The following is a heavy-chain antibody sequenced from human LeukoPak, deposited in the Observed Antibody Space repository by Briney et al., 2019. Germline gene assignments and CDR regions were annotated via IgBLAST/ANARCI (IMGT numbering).Heavy chain of an antibody. J-gene: IGHJ3*02. CDR1: GYSFTSYW. CDR2: IYPGDSDT. D-gene: IGHD2-21*02. Sequence: GESLKISCKGSGYSFTSYWIGWVRQMPGKGLEWMGIIYPGDSDTRYSPSFQGQVTISADKSISTAYLQWSSLKASDTAMYYCARRGYCGGDCYTHGDAFDIWGQGTMVTVSS. V-gene: IGHV5-51*01. CDR3: ARRGYCGGDCYTHGDAFDI.